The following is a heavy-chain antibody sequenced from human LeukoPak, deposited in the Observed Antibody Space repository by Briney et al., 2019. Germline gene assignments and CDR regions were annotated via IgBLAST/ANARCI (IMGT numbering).Heavy chain of an antibody. Sequence: GGSLRLSCAASGFTFSSYGMHWVRQAPGKGLEWVSAISGSGGSTYYADSVKGRFTISRDNSKNTLYLQMNSMRAEDTAVYYCAKDRVGDPDYYYMDVWGKGTTVTVSS. D-gene: IGHD2-15*01. CDR3: AKDRVGDPDYYYMDV. V-gene: IGHV3-23*01. CDR2: ISGSGGST. J-gene: IGHJ6*03. CDR1: GFTFSSYG.